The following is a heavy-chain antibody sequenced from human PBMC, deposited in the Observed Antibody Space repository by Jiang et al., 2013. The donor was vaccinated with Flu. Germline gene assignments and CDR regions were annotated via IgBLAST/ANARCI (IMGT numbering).Heavy chain of an antibody. V-gene: IGHV3-30*01. Sequence: VQLVESGGGVVQPGRSLRLSCAASGFTFSSYAMHWVRQAPGKGLEWVAVISYDGSNKYYADSVKGRFTISRDNSKNTLYLQMNSLRAEDTAVYYCARDQLRITMIVVVSRWFDPWGQGTLVTVSS. CDR3: ARDQLRITMIVVVSRWFDP. J-gene: IGHJ5*02. CDR1: GFTFSSYA. D-gene: IGHD3-22*01. CDR2: ISYDGSNK.